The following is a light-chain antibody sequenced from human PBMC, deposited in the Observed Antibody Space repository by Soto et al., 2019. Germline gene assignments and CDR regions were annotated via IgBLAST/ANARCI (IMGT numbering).Light chain of an antibody. Sequence: DIQMTQSPSSLSASVGDRVTITCRASQSISSYLNWYQQKPGKAPKLLIYAASSLQSGVPSRLSGSGSGTDFTLTINSLQPEDFATYYCQQSYSAPRTFGQGTKVDIK. J-gene: IGKJ1*01. V-gene: IGKV1-39*01. CDR2: AAS. CDR3: QQSYSAPRT. CDR1: QSISSY.